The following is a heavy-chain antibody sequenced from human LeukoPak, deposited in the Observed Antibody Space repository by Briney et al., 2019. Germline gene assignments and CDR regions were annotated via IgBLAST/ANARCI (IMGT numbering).Heavy chain of an antibody. J-gene: IGHJ5*02. V-gene: IGHV7-4-1*02. D-gene: IGHD3-10*01. CDR1: GYTLTSYA. CDR3: ARDSGGQLLWFGELHKNWFDP. Sequence: ASVKVSCKASGYTLTSYAMNWVRQAPGQGLEWMGWINTNTGNPTYAQGFTGRFVFSLDTSVSTAYLQISSLKAEDTAVYYCARDSGGQLLWFGELHKNWFDPWGQGTLVTVSS. CDR2: INTNTGNP.